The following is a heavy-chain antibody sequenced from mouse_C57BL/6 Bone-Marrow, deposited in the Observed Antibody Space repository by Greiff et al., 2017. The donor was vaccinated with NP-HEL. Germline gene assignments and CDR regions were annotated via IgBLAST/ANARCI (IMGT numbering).Heavy chain of an antibody. CDR1: GYAFSSSW. CDR3: ARRGRTAQATEGAMDY. CDR2: IYPGDGDT. J-gene: IGHJ4*01. Sequence: QVQLQQSGPELVKPGASVKISCKASGYAFSSSWMNWVKQRPGKGLEWIGRIYPGDGDTNYNGKFKGKATLTADKSSSTAYMQLSSLTSEDSAVYFCARRGRTAQATEGAMDYWGQGTSVTVSS. V-gene: IGHV1-82*01. D-gene: IGHD3-2*02.